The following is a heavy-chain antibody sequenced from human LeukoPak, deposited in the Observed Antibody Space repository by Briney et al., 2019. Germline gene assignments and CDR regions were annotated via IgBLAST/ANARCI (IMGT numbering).Heavy chain of an antibody. J-gene: IGHJ4*02. V-gene: IGHV4-61*02. CDR1: GGSISSDNYY. CDR2: IYTSGST. CDR3: ATGRAAPNY. Sequence: SETLSLTCTVSGGSISSDNYYWSWIRQPAGKGLEWIGRIYTSGSTNYNPSLKSRVTISIDTSKNQFSLKVSSVTAADTAVYYCATGRAAPNYWGQGTLVTVSS. D-gene: IGHD6-6*01.